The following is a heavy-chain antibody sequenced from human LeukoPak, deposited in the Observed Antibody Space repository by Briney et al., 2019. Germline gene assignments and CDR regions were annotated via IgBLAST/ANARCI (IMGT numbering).Heavy chain of an antibody. Sequence: PGRSLRLSCAASGFTFSSDSMNWVRQAPGKGLEWVSSISSSSSYIYYADSVKGRFTISRDNAKNSLYLQMNSLRAEDTAVYYCARDWGYYYYYGMDVWGQGTTVTVSS. V-gene: IGHV3-21*01. CDR2: ISSSSSYI. CDR3: ARDWGYYYYYGMDV. CDR1: GFTFSSDS. J-gene: IGHJ6*02. D-gene: IGHD3-16*01.